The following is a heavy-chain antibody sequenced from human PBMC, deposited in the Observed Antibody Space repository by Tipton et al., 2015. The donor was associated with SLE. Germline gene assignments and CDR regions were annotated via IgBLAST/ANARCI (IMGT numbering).Heavy chain of an antibody. Sequence: LRLSCTVSGGSISSYYWSWIRQPPGKGLEWIGYIYYSGSTNYNPSLKGRVTISVDTSKNQFSLKLSSVTAADTAVYYCARAQAAPARTYYMDVWGKGTTVTVSS. D-gene: IGHD2-15*01. CDR1: GGSISSYY. CDR3: ARAQAAPARTYYMDV. V-gene: IGHV4-59*01. J-gene: IGHJ6*03. CDR2: IYYSGST.